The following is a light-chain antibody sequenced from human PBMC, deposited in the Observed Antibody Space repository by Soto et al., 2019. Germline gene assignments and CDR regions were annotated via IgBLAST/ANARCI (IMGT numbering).Light chain of an antibody. CDR1: QSISSW. Sequence: DIQMTQSPSTLSASVGDRVTITCRASQSISSWLAWYQQKPGKAPKLLIYDGSSFESGVPSRFSGSGSGTEFTLTISSLQPDDFATYYYQHYKTYSRTFGQGTKVEIK. V-gene: IGKV1-5*01. J-gene: IGKJ1*01. CDR3: QHYKTYSRT. CDR2: DGS.